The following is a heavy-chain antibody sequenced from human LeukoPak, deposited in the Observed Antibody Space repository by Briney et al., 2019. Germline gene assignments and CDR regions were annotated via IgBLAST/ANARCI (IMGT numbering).Heavy chain of an antibody. CDR2: ISGSGGST. CDR1: GFTFSSYA. V-gene: IGHV3-23*01. D-gene: IGHD2-2*01. J-gene: IGHJ3*02. Sequence: GGSLRLSCAASGFTFSSYAMGWVRQAPGKGLEWVSAISGSGGSTYYADSVKGRFTISRDNSKNTLYLQMNSLRAEDTAVYYCAKDLGNCSSTSCLDAFDIWGQGTMVTVSS. CDR3: AKDLGNCSSTSCLDAFDI.